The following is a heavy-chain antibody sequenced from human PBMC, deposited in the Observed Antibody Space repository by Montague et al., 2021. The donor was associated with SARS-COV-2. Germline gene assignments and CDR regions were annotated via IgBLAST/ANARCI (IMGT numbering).Heavy chain of an antibody. CDR1: GFPFGDYW. Sequence: SLRLSCAASGFPFGDYWMNWVRQAPGKGLEWVSSISSSSYIYYADSVKGRFTISRDNAKNSLYLQMNSLRAEDTAVYYCARDLGGGYYGSGHFDYWDQGTLVTVSS. J-gene: IGHJ4*02. D-gene: IGHD3-10*01. CDR3: ARDLGGGYYGSGHFDY. CDR2: ISSSSYI. V-gene: IGHV3-69-1*01.